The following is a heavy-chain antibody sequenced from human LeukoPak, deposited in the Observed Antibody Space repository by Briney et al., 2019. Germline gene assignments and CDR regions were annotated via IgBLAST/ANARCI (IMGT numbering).Heavy chain of an antibody. CDR1: GFTFSTYW. V-gene: IGHV3-74*01. D-gene: IGHD2-15*01. CDR3: AKSRRAYCSGGSCFGLWDY. CDR2: INSDKSST. J-gene: IGHJ4*02. Sequence: GGSLRLSCAASGFTFSTYWMHWVRQAPGKGLVWVSRINSDKSSTTYADSVKGRFTISRDNAKNTLYLQMNSLRAEDTAVYYCAKSRRAYCSGGSCFGLWDYWGQGTLVTVSS.